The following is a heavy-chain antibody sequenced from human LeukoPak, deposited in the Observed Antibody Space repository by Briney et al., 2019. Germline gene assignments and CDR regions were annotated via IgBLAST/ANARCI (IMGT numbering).Heavy chain of an antibody. J-gene: IGHJ4*02. CDR1: GFTFSSYG. CDR2: IRYDGSNK. CDR3: AEDNRRAVAGSLAPDY. D-gene: IGHD6-19*01. Sequence: QPGGSLRLSCAASGFTFSSYGMHWVRQAPGKGLEWVAFIRYDGSNKYYADSVKGRFTISRDNSKNTLYLQMNSLRAEDTAVYYCAEDNRRAVAGSLAPDYWGQGTLVTVSS. V-gene: IGHV3-30*02.